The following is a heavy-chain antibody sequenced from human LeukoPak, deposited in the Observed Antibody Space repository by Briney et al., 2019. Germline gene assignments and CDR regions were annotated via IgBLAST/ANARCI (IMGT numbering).Heavy chain of an antibody. Sequence: PSETLSLTCAVYGGSFSGYYWSWIRQPPGKGLEWIGEINHSGSTNYNPSLKSRVTISVDTSKNQFSLKLSSGTAADTAVYYCARGWELLREWGQGTLVTVSS. V-gene: IGHV4-34*01. CDR2: INHSGST. J-gene: IGHJ4*02. CDR1: GGSFSGYY. D-gene: IGHD1-26*01. CDR3: ARGWELLRE.